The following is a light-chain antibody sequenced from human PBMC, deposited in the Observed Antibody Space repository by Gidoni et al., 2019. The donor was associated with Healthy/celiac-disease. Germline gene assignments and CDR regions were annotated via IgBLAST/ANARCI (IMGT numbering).Light chain of an antibody. CDR1: QSISSY. J-gene: IGKJ3*01. Sequence: DSQMTQSPASLSASVGDRVTITCRASQSISSYLNWYQQQPGKAPKLLIYAASSLQSGIPSRFSGSGSGTDFTLTISSLQPEDFATYYCQQSYSTPPVTFGPGTKVDIK. V-gene: IGKV1-39*01. CDR2: AAS. CDR3: QQSYSTPPVT.